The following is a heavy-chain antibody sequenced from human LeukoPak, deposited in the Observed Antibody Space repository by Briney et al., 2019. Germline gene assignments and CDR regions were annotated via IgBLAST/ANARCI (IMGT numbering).Heavy chain of an antibody. CDR1: GFNFSGSA. Sequence: GGSLRLSCAASGFNFSGSAMHWVRQASGKGLEWVGRIRSKTNNYATAYAASVKDRFTISRDDSTNTAYLQMNSLKTEDTAVYYCVRHAASGGSGVDHWGQGTLVTVSS. V-gene: IGHV3-73*01. CDR3: VRHAASGGSGVDH. D-gene: IGHD3-10*01. J-gene: IGHJ4*02. CDR2: IRSKTNNYAT.